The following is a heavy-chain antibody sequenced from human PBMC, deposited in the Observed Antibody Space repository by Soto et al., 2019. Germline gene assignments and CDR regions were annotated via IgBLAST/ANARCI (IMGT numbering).Heavy chain of an antibody. CDR1: GGSISSGGYY. CDR3: ARLMVRGPSNWFDP. D-gene: IGHD3-10*01. Sequence: PSETLSLTCTVSGGSISSGGYYWSWIRQHPGKGLEWIGYIYYSGSTYYNPSLKSRVTISVDTSKNQFSLKLSSVTAADTAVYYCARLMVRGPSNWFDPWGQGTLVTVS. CDR2: IYYSGST. J-gene: IGHJ5*02. V-gene: IGHV4-31*03.